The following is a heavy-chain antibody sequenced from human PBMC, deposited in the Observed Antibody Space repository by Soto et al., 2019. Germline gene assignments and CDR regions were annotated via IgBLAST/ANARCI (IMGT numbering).Heavy chain of an antibody. CDR3: VRVPTGGYAFSLDHY. CDR2: INGDGTRT. J-gene: IGHJ4*02. V-gene: IGHV3-74*01. D-gene: IGHD5-12*01. Sequence: EVQLVESGGGLVQPGGSLRLSCVASGFTFSTYWMHWVRQAPGKGLVWVSRINGDGTRTTYADSVEGRFTISRDNAKNTLYLQMNSLRADDTAVYFCVRVPTGGYAFSLDHYWGQGTLVSVSS. CDR1: GFTFSTYW.